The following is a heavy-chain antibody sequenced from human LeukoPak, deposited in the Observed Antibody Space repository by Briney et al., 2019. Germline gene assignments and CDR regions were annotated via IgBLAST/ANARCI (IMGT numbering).Heavy chain of an antibody. J-gene: IGHJ6*03. CDR3: AGTSPPLGYYYYYMDV. D-gene: IGHD1-26*01. Sequence: GGSLRLSCAASGFTFSSYWISWVRQAPGKGLQWVANIKQDGSEKYYVDSVKGRFTISRDNAKNSLYLQMNSLRAEDTAVYYCAGTSPPLGYYYYYMDVWGKGTTVTVSS. V-gene: IGHV3-7*01. CDR2: IKQDGSEK. CDR1: GFTFSSYW.